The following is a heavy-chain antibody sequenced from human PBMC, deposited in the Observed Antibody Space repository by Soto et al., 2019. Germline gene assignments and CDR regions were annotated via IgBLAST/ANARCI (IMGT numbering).Heavy chain of an antibody. Sequence: GGSLRLSCAASGFTFSNAWMNWVRQAPGKGLEWVGRIKSKTDGGTTDYAAPVKGRFTISRDDSKNTLYLQMNSLKTEDTAVYYCTTDLFGFGELSDGYWGQGTLVTVSS. CDR3: TTDLFGFGELSDGY. D-gene: IGHD3-10*01. CDR1: GFTFSNAW. CDR2: IKSKTDGGTT. V-gene: IGHV3-15*07. J-gene: IGHJ4*02.